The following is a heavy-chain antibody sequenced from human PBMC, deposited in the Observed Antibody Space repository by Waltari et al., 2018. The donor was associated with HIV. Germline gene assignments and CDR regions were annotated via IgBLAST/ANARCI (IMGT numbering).Heavy chain of an antibody. J-gene: IGHJ4*02. CDR1: GFTFSSYT. D-gene: IGHD6-13*01. CDR2: ISSSSSTT. CDR3: ARDLGQQLVFPSGY. V-gene: IGHV3-48*01. Sequence: EVQLVESGGGLVQPGGSLRLSCAASGFTFSSYTMNWVRQAPGKGLEWVSYISSSSSTTYYADSVKGRFTISRDNAKNSLYLQMNSLRAEDTAVYYCARDLGQQLVFPSGYWGQGTLVTVSS.